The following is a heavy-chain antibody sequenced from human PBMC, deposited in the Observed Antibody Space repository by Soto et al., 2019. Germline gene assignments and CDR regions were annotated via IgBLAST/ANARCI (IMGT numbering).Heavy chain of an antibody. CDR2: IGAYNGNT. CDR1: GERFTTYG. J-gene: IGHJ4*02. V-gene: IGHV1-18*04. CDR3: ARGGGIYSSTWPIDY. Sequence: GASVKVSCKASGERFTTYGISWVRQAPGQGLEWMGWIGAYNGNTNYEQKFQGRVTMTTDTSTTTAYMELRGLRSDDGAVYYCARGGGIYSSTWPIDYWGQGTLVTVSS. D-gene: IGHD6-13*01.